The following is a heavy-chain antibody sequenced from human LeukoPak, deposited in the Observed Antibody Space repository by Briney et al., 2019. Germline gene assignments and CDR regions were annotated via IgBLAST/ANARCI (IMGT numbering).Heavy chain of an antibody. CDR1: GYTFTGYY. CDR2: INPNSGGT. D-gene: IGHD4-23*01. J-gene: IGHJ4*02. Sequence: APVKVSCKASGYTFTGYYMHWVRQAPGQGLEWMGWINPNSGGTNYAQKFQGRVTMTRDTSINTAYMELSRLRSDDTAVYYCARDAVDYGGNPYYFDYWGQGTLVTVSS. CDR3: ARDAVDYGGNPYYFDY. V-gene: IGHV1-2*02.